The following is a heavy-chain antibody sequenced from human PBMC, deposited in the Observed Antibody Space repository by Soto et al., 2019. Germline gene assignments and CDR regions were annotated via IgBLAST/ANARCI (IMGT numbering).Heavy chain of an antibody. CDR2: INAGNGNT. CDR3: ARDALPGIAAAGTSGGIDY. D-gene: IGHD6-13*01. J-gene: IGHJ4*02. V-gene: IGHV1-3*01. Sequence: ASVKVSCKASGYTFTSYAMHWVRQAPGERLEWMGWINAGNGNTKYSQKFQGRVTITRDTSASTAYMELSSLRSEDTAVYYCARDALPGIAAAGTSGGIDYWGQGTLVTVSS. CDR1: GYTFTSYA.